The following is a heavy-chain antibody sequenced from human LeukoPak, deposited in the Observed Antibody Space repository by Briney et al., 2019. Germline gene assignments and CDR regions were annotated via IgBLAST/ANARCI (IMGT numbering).Heavy chain of an antibody. CDR2: ISGSGGST. D-gene: IGHD6-13*01. J-gene: IGHJ4*02. CDR3: AKGPGSKAAGTGGFDY. V-gene: IGHV3-23*01. CDR1: GVTFSSYA. Sequence: GGSLRLSCAASGVTFSSYAMSWVREARGRGGEWVSDISGSGGSTYYADSVKGRFTISRDNSKNTLYLQMNSLRAEHTAVYYCAKGPGSKAAGTGGFDYWGQGTLVTVSS.